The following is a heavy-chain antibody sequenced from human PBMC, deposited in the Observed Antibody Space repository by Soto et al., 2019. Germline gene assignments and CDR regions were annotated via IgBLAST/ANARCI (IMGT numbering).Heavy chain of an antibody. CDR3: AKSSGGSYQEFDY. D-gene: IGHD1-26*01. CDR1: GFILSNYG. V-gene: IGHV3-30*18. J-gene: IGHJ4*02. CDR2: ISSNGIIT. Sequence: GQLVESGGGVVHPGRSLRLSCAGTGFILSNYGMHWVRQAPGKGLEWVAVISSNGIITYAVSVKGRFTISRDTSKNTVNLQMNSLRAEDTGLYYCAKSSGGSYQEFDYWGQGTLVTVSS.